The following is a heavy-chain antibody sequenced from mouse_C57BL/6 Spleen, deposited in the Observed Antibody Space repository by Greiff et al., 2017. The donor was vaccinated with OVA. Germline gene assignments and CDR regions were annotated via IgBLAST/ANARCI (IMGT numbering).Heavy chain of an antibody. CDR2: INHYNGGT. CDR3: ARASPPYYYFDY. J-gene: IGHJ2*01. V-gene: IGHV1-19*01. D-gene: IGHD2-10*01. Sequence: EVQLQQSGPVLVKPGASVKMSCKASGYTFTDYYMNWVKQSHGKSLEWIGVINHYNGGTSYNQKFKGKATLTVEKSSSTAYMELNSLTSEDSAVYYCARASPPYYYFDYWGQGTTLTVSS. CDR1: GYTFTDYY.